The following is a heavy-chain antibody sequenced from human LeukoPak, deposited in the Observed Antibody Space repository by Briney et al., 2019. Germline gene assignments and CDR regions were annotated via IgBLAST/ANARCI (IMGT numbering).Heavy chain of an antibody. J-gene: IGHJ6*02. CDR1: GFTFSSYG. V-gene: IGHV3-33*01. CDR2: IWYDGSNK. Sequence: GGSLRLSCAASGFTFSSYGMHWVRQAPGKGLEWVAVIWYDGSNKYYADSVKGRFTISRDNSKNTLYLQMNSLRAEDTAVYYCARTAPRYSSGWYLEIPYYYYGMDVWGQGTTVTVSS. D-gene: IGHD6-19*01. CDR3: ARTAPRYSSGWYLEIPYYYYGMDV.